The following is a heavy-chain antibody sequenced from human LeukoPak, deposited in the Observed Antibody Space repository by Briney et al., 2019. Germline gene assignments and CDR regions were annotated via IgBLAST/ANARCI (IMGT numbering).Heavy chain of an antibody. CDR2: IIPIFGTA. Sequence: ASVKVSCKASGGTFSSYAISWVRQAPGQGLEWMEGIIPIFGTANYAQKFQGRVTITTDESTSTAYMELSSLRSEDTAVYYCASGRDGYNAFDYWGQGTLVTVSS. CDR3: ASGRDGYNAFDY. CDR1: GGTFSSYA. V-gene: IGHV1-69*05. D-gene: IGHD5-24*01. J-gene: IGHJ4*02.